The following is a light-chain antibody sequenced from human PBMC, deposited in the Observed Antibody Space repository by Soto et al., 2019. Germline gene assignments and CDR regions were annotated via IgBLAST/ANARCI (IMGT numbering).Light chain of an antibody. V-gene: IGKV1-13*02. CDR3: QQYNTYWT. CDR2: DAS. J-gene: IGKJ1*01. CDR1: RDFGSD. Sequence: TQMTQSPLSLSASVGEKIIIACRASRDFGSDVSWYQHKPGKAPKLLIYDASSLESGVPSRLSGSGSGTEFTLTISSLHPDDFATYYCQQYNTYWTFGQGTKVDIK.